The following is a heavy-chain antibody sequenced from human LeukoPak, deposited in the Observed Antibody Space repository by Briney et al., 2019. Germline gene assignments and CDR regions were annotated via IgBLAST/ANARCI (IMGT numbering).Heavy chain of an antibody. CDR3: AGRGYSSGTFDI. CDR2: IYTSGGT. D-gene: IGHD5-18*01. Sequence: SETLSLTCSVSGDSINNLNYYWTWIRQPAGKRLEWIGRIYTSGGTNYNPSLKSRVTMSVDKSKNQFSLNLASLTDADAALYYCAGRGYSSGTFDIWGPGTFVIVSS. CDR1: GDSINNLNYY. V-gene: IGHV4-61*02. J-gene: IGHJ3*02.